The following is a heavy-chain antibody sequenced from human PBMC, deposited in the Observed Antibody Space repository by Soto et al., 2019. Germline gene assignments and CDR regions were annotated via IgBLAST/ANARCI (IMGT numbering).Heavy chain of an antibody. CDR2: IYHDGSA. CDR1: GGSISSNHW. V-gene: IGHV4-4*02. Sequence: PSETLSLTCAVSGGSISSNHWWSWVRQPPGKGLEWIGEIYHDGSANYNSSLKRRVTISVDKSNNQFSPELTSMTAADTAGYYCARTSTWFQHWGQGTLVTVSS. J-gene: IGHJ1*01. CDR3: ARTSTWFQH.